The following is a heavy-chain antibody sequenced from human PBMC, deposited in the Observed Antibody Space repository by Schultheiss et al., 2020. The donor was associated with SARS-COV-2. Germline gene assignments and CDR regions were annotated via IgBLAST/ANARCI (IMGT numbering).Heavy chain of an antibody. CDR3: ARSIAAATLTFYFDY. V-gene: IGHV4-34*09. D-gene: IGHD6-13*01. CDR2: IYYSGST. CDR1: GGSFSGYY. J-gene: IGHJ4*02. Sequence: SQTLSLTCAVYGGSFSGYYWSWIRQPPGKGLEWIGYIYYSGSTYYNPSLKSRVTISVDTSKNQFSLKLSSVTAADTAVYYCARSIAAATLTFYFDYWGQGTLVTVSS.